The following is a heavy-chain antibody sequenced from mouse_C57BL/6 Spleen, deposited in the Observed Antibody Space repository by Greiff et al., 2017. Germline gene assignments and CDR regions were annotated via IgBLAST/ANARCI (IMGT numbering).Heavy chain of an antibody. CDR1: GFTFSDYY. V-gene: IGHV5-12*01. Sequence: EVHLVESGGGLVQPGGSLKLSCAASGFTFSDYYMYWVRQTPEKRLEWVAYISNGGGSTYYPDTVKGRFTISSDKAKNTLYLQVSSLKSEDTAMYYCAGHYYSGGRCTLDYWGQGTSVTVSS. J-gene: IGHJ4*01. CDR2: ISNGGGST. D-gene: IGHD2-12*01. CDR3: AGHYYSGGRCTLDY.